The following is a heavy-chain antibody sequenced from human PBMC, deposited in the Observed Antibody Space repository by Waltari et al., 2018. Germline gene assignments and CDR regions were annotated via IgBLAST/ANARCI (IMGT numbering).Heavy chain of an antibody. CDR2: IYHSGST. CDR1: GYSISSGYY. D-gene: IGHD1-26*01. CDR3: AREIIVGATHYYYMDV. Sequence: QVQLQESGPGLVKPSETLSLTCAVSGYSISSGYYWGWIRQPPGKGLEWIGSIYHSGSTNYNPSLKSRVPTPVDTSKNQFSLKLSSVTAADTAVYYCAREIIVGATHYYYMDVWGKGTTVTVSS. J-gene: IGHJ6*03. V-gene: IGHV4-38-2*02.